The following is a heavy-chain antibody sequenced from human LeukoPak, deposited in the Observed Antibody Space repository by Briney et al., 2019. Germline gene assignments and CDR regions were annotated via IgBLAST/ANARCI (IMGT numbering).Heavy chain of an antibody. J-gene: IGHJ4*02. D-gene: IGHD6-19*01. CDR2: ITSSSSYI. CDR3: ARDFEISSG. Sequence: GGSLRLSCAASGFTFDDYAMHWVRQAPGKGPEWVSSITSSSSYIYYADSVKGRVTISRDNSKNTLYLQVNSLRAEDTAVYYCARDFEISSGWGQGTLVTVSS. V-gene: IGHV3-21*01. CDR1: GFTFDDYA.